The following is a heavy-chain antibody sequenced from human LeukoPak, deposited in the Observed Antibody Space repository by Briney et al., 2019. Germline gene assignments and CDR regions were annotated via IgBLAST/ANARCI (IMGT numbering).Heavy chain of an antibody. J-gene: IGHJ5*02. CDR2: IYYSGST. CDR3: ARDTIYGGTSFRWFDP. Sequence: PSETLSLTCAVSGGSVNSGRYYWSWIRQPPGKGLEWIGYIYYSGSTNYSPSLKSRVSMSLEMSKNQFSLKLSSVTAADTALYYCARDTIYGGTSFRWFDPWGQGTLVTVSS. V-gene: IGHV4-61*01. D-gene: IGHD4-23*01. CDR1: GGSVNSGRYY.